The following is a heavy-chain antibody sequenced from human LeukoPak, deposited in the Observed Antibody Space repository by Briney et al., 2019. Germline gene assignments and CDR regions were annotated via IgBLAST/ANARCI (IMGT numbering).Heavy chain of an antibody. Sequence: GASVKVSCKASGYTFTGYYMHWVRQAPGQGLEWMGWINPNSGGTNYAQKFQGRVTMTRDTSISTAYMELSRLRSDDTAVYYCARLVPRITMVRGVIRGNWFDPWGQGTLVTVSS. J-gene: IGHJ5*02. CDR3: ARLVPRITMVRGVIRGNWFDP. D-gene: IGHD3-10*01. V-gene: IGHV1-2*02. CDR1: GYTFTGYY. CDR2: INPNSGGT.